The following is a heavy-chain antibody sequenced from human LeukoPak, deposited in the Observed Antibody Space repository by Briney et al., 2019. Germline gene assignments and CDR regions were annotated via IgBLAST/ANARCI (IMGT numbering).Heavy chain of an antibody. J-gene: IGHJ4*02. CDR1: RFTFSSYS. D-gene: IGHD5-18*01. CDR2: ISSSSSYI. Sequence: PGGSLRLSCAASRFTFSSYSMNWVRQAPGKGLEWVSSISSSSSYIYYADSVKGRFTISRDNAKNSLFLQMNSLTTEDTAVYYCARDRWGYSYGGYWGQGTLVTVSS. V-gene: IGHV3-21*01. CDR3: ARDRWGYSYGGY.